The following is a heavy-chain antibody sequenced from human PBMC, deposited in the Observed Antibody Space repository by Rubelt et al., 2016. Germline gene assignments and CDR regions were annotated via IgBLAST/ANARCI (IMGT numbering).Heavy chain of an antibody. CDR2: INIDGTTT. V-gene: IGHV3-74*01. CDR3: AKDGRVESSGYGLPDYFDY. J-gene: IGHJ4*02. CDR1: GFTFSRHW. D-gene: IGHD6-19*01. Sequence: GGGLVQPGGSLRLSCAASGFTFSRHWMHWVRQAPGKGLVWVSRINIDGTTTNYADSVKGRFTISRDSAKNTLYLQMNSLRADDTAVYYCAKDGRVESSGYGLPDYFDYWGQGTLVTVSS.